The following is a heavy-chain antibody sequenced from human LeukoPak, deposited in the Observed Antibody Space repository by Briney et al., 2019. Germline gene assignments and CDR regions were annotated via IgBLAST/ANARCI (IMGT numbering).Heavy chain of an antibody. Sequence: SQTLSLTCAISGDSVSSNSAAWNWIRQSPSRGLEWLGRTYYRSKWFNDYAVSVKSRITVNPDTSKNQFSLQLDSVTPEDTAVYYCARAAAAKGAFDYWGQGTLVTVSS. CDR3: ARAAAAKGAFDY. J-gene: IGHJ4*02. V-gene: IGHV6-1*01. D-gene: IGHD6-13*01. CDR2: TYYRSKWFN. CDR1: GDSVSSNSAA.